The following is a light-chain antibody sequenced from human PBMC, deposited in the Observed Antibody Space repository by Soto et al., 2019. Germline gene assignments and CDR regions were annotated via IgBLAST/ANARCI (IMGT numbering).Light chain of an antibody. J-gene: IGKJ4*01. V-gene: IGKV4-1*01. CDR1: QSVLYSSNNKNY. CDR3: QQYYITPPTT. Sequence: DIVMPQSPDSLAVSLGERATINCKSSQSVLYSSNNKNYLAWYQQKPGQPPKLLIYWASTRESGVPDRFSGSGSGTDFTLTISSLQAEDVAVYYCQQYYITPPTTFGGGTKVEIK. CDR2: WAS.